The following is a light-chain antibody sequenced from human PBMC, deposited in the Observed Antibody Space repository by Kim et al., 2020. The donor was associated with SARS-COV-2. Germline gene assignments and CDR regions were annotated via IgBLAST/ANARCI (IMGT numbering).Light chain of an antibody. V-gene: IGKV1-39*01. J-gene: IGKJ2*01. CDR2: AAS. CDR3: QQSYSTPQMYT. Sequence: DIQMTQSPSSLSASVGDRVTITCRASQSISSYLNWYQQKPGKAPKLLIYAASSLQSGVPSRFSGSGSGTDFTLTISSLQPEDFATYYCQQSYSTPQMYTFGQGTKLEI. CDR1: QSISSY.